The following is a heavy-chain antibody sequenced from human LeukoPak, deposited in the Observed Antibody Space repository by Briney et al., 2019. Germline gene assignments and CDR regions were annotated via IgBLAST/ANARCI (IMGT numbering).Heavy chain of an antibody. Sequence: KPGGSLRLSCAASGFTFSSYWMSWVRQAPGKGLEWVANIKQDGSEKYYVDSVKGRFTISRDNAKNSLYLQMNSLRAEDTAVYYCARDQPRYVWGSYQGGGIDYWGQGTLVTVSS. V-gene: IGHV3-7*01. CDR1: GFTFSSYW. CDR2: IKQDGSEK. J-gene: IGHJ4*02. D-gene: IGHD3-16*02. CDR3: ARDQPRYVWGSYQGGGIDY.